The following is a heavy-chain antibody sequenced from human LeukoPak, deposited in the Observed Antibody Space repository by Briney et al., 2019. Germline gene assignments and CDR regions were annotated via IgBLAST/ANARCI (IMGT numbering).Heavy chain of an antibody. V-gene: IGHV3-48*01. CDR3: ARDFHVRNYDIGGYSY. CDR1: GFIFSSYS. D-gene: IGHD3-22*01. Sequence: GGSLRLSCATSGFIFSSYSMNRVRQAPGKGLEWVSYISSSSRTIYYADSAKGRFTISRDNAKNSLYLQMNSLRAEDTAVYYCARDFHVRNYDIGGYSYWGQGTLVTVSS. J-gene: IGHJ4*02. CDR2: ISSSSRTI.